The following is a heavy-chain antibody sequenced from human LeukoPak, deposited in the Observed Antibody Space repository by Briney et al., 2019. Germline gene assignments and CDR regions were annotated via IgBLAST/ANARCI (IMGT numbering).Heavy chain of an antibody. CDR2: INPNSGGT. D-gene: IGHD3-10*01. Sequence: ASVKVSCKASGYTFTSYYMHWVRQAPGQGLEWMGWINPNSGGTNYAQKFQGRVTMTRDTSISTAYMELSRLRSDDTAVYYCARPRYGSGSYDYWGQGTLVTVSS. V-gene: IGHV1-2*02. CDR1: GYTFTSYY. J-gene: IGHJ4*02. CDR3: ARPRYGSGSYDY.